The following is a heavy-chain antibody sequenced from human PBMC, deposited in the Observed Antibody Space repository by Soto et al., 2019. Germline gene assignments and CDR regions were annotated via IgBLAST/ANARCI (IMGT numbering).Heavy chain of an antibody. V-gene: IGHV3-23*01. Sequence: VQLLESGGGLVQPGRSLRLSCAASGFTFSNYGMKWVRQAPGKRLEWVSGIDGIGSSTYYADSVKGRFTISRDNSKNTLFLQMNSLRAEDTALYYCAGGLDYWGQGTLVTVSS. D-gene: IGHD2-15*01. CDR1: GFTFSNYG. CDR3: AGGLDY. J-gene: IGHJ4*02. CDR2: IDGIGSST.